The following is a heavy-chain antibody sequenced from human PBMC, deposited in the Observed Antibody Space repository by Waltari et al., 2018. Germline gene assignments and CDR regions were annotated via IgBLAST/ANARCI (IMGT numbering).Heavy chain of an antibody. Sequence: QVQLVQSGAEVKKPGASVKVSCKASGYTFTSYAMHWVRPAPGQRLEWMGWINAGNGNTKYSQKFQGRVTITRDTSASTAYMELSSLRSEDTAVYYCARDHCSSTSCYAAADYWGQGTLVTVSS. CDR3: ARDHCSSTSCYAAADY. D-gene: IGHD2-2*01. V-gene: IGHV1-3*01. CDR2: INAGNGNT. CDR1: GYTFTSYA. J-gene: IGHJ4*02.